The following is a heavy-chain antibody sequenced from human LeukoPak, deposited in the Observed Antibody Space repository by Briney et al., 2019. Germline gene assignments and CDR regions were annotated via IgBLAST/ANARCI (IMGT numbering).Heavy chain of an antibody. J-gene: IGHJ5*02. V-gene: IGHV1-2*02. Sequence: ASVKVSCKASGYTFTGYYMHWVRQAPGQGLEWMGWINPNSGGTNYAQKFQGRVTMTRDTSISTAYMELSRLRSDDTAVYYCAREYSSSWYEGWFDPWGQGTLVTVSS. CDR3: AREYSSSWYEGWFDP. CDR1: GYTFTGYY. D-gene: IGHD6-13*01. CDR2: INPNSGGT.